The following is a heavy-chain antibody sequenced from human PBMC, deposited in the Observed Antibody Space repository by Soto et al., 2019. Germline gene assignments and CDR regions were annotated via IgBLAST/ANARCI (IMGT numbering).Heavy chain of an antibody. CDR2: VYATGTT. Sequence: SETLSLTCSVSGGSISKFYWSWIRKTAGKGLEWMGRVYATGTTDYNPSLRSRVAMSVDISKKTFSLRLTSVTATDTGVYYCVRDGSKTLRDWFDPWGQGKLVTVSS. CDR3: VRDGSKTLRDWFDP. V-gene: IGHV4-4*07. D-gene: IGHD4-17*01. CDR1: GGSISKFY. J-gene: IGHJ5*02.